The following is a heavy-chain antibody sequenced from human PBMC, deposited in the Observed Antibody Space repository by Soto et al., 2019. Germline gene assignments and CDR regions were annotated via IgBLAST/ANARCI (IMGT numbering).Heavy chain of an antibody. CDR3: ASSLGAAGTPIFDY. CDR1: GFTFSSYA. D-gene: IGHD6-13*01. Sequence: GGSLRLSCAASGFTFSSYAMSWVRQAPGKGLEWVSAISGSGGSTYYADSVKGRFTISRDNSKKTLYLQMNSLRAEDTALYYCASSLGAAGTPIFDYWGQGTLVTVSS. V-gene: IGHV3-23*01. J-gene: IGHJ4*02. CDR2: ISGSGGST.